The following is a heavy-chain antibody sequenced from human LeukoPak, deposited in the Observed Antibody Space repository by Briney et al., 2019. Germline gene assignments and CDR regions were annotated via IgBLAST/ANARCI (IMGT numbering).Heavy chain of an antibody. J-gene: IGHJ6*02. CDR3: ARARVQSLSGWYNYYGMDV. Sequence: SETLSLTCAVYGGSFSGYYWSWVRQPPGKGLEWIGEINHSGSTNYNPSLKSRVTISVDTSKNQFSLKLSYVTAPDTAVYYCARARVQSLSGWYNYYGMDVWGQGTTVTVSS. CDR2: INHSGST. V-gene: IGHV4-34*01. D-gene: IGHD6-19*01. CDR1: GGSFSGYY.